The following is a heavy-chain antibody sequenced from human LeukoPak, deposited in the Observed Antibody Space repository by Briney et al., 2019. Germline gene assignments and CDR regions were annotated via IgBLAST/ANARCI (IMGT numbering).Heavy chain of an antibody. V-gene: IGHV4-61*02. CDR2: IYTSGST. J-gene: IGHJ2*01. CDR3: ARERRYFDL. Sequence: SQTLSLTCTVSSGSISSGSYYWSWIRQPAGKGLEWIGRIYTSGSTNYNPSLKSRVTISVDTSKNQFSLKLSSVTAADTAVYYCARERRYFDLWGRGTLVTVSS. CDR1: SGSISSGSYY.